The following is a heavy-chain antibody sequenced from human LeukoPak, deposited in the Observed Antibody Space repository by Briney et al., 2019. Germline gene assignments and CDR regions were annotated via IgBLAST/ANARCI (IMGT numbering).Heavy chain of an antibody. CDR3: AKNFDWLLSPYYYYGMDV. Sequence: PGGSVRLSCAASGFTFDDYAMHWVPQAPGKGLEWVSGISWNSGSIGYADSVKGRFTISRDNAKNSLYLQMNSLRAEDTALYYCAKNFDWLLSPYYYYGMDVWGQGTTVTVSS. CDR1: GFTFDDYA. D-gene: IGHD3-9*01. CDR2: ISWNSGSI. J-gene: IGHJ6*02. V-gene: IGHV3-9*01.